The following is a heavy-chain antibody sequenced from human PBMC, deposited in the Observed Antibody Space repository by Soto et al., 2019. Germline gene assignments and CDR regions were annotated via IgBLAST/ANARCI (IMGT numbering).Heavy chain of an antibody. CDR2: ISGSGGSI. D-gene: IGHD6-19*01. CDR1: GFTFSSYA. CDR3: AKDLDSSGLFDY. V-gene: IGHV3-23*01. Sequence: EVQLLESGGGLVQPGGSLRLSCAASGFTFSSYAMSWVRQAPGKGLEWVSAISGSGGSIYYADSVKGRFTISRDNSKNTLYLQMNSLRAEDTAVYYCAKDLDSSGLFDYWGQGTLVSVSS. J-gene: IGHJ4*02.